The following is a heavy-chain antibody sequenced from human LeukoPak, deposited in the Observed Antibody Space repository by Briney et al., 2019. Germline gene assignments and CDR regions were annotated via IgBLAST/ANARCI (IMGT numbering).Heavy chain of an antibody. CDR2: INPSGGST. D-gene: IGHD3-3*01. V-gene: IGHV1-46*01. Sequence: ASVKVSCKASGYTFTSFYMHWVRQAPGQGLEWMGIINPSGGSTSYAQKFQGRVTMTRDTSTSTVYMELSSLRSEDTAVYYCARDGPYYDFWSGYPGTPHYFDYWGQGTLVTVSS. CDR3: ARDGPYYDFWSGYPGTPHYFDY. J-gene: IGHJ4*02. CDR1: GYTFTSFY.